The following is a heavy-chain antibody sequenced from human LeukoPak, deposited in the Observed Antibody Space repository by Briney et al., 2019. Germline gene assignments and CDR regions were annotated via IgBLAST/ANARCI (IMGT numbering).Heavy chain of an antibody. V-gene: IGHV3-48*03. CDR2: ISSSARTI. CDR1: GFTFSIYE. J-gene: IGHJ4*02. CDR3: ASSTAIGY. Sequence: GGSLRLSCVVSGFTFSIYEMNWVRQAPGKGLEWVSYISSSARTIYYADSVKGRFTISRDNAKNSLYLQMNSLRMEDTAVYYCASSTAIGYWGQGTLVTVSS.